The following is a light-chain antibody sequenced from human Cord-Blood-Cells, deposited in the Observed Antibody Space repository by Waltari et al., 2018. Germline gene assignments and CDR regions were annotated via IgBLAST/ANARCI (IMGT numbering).Light chain of an antibody. CDR3: CSYAGSSTFV. CDR1: SRDVGSYKL. CDR2: EVS. Sequence: QSALTQPAAVSGSPGQSITISCTGTSRDVGSYKLVSWYQQHPGKAPKLMIYEVSKRPSGVSNRFSGSKSGNTASLTISGLQAEDEADYYCCSYAGSSTFVFGGGTKLTVL. V-gene: IGLV2-23*02. J-gene: IGLJ2*01.